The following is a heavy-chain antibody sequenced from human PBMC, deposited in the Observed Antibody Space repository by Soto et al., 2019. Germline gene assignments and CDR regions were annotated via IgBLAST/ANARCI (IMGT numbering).Heavy chain of an antibody. CDR1: GCSISTSSYF. J-gene: IGHJ5*02. V-gene: IGHV4-39*01. CDR3: ASPKIAFYNWFDP. Sequence: SESLSLTSTRSGCSISTSSYFWGWIRQPPGKGLEWIGSIYYSGSTYYNPSLKSRVTISVDTSKNQFSLKLSSVTAADTAVYYCASPKIAFYNWFDPWGQG. CDR2: IYYSGST. D-gene: IGHD3-3*02.